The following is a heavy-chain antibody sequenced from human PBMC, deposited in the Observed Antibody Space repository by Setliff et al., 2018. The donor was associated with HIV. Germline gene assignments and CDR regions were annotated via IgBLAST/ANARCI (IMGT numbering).Heavy chain of an antibody. CDR3: ARDRSDYNFWSGYYTFDP. CDR2: INTNTGNP. V-gene: IGHV7-4-1*02. Sequence: ASVKVSCKASGYTFTSYAMNWVRQAHGPGLEWMGWINTNTGNPTYAQGFTGRFVFSLDTSVSTAYLQISSLKAEDTAVYYCARDRSDYNFWSGYYTFDPWGQGTLVTVSS. CDR1: GYTFTSYA. J-gene: IGHJ5*02. D-gene: IGHD3-3*01.